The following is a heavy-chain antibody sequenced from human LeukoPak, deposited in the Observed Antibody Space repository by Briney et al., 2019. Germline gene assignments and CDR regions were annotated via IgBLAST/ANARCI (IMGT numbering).Heavy chain of an antibody. CDR2: IYSGGST. Sequence: PGGSLRLSCAASGFTVSSNCMSWVRQAPGKGLEWVSVIYSGGSTYYADSVKGRFTISRDNSKNTPYLQMNSLRAEDAAVYYCAREAFPYYYDSSGYYFDYWGQGTLVTVSS. V-gene: IGHV3-66*01. CDR1: GFTVSSNC. D-gene: IGHD3-22*01. CDR3: AREAFPYYYDSSGYYFDY. J-gene: IGHJ4*02.